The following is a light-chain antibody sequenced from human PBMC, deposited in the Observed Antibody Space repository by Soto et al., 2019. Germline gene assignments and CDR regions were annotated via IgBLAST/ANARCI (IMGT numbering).Light chain of an antibody. CDR1: QTISDY. V-gene: IGKV1-39*01. CDR3: QQTYDSLVS. CDR2: GSS. Sequence: DIQMTQSAPSLSASVGDRVTITCRASQTISDYLHWYQQKPGKAPTLLIYGSSSLQTGVPPRFSGSGSGTEFTLTISSLQPEDFGTYYCQQTYDSLVSLGGGTKVDIK. J-gene: IGKJ4*01.